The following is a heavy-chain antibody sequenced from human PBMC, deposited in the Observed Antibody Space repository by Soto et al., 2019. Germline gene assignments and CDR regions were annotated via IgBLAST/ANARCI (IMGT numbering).Heavy chain of an antibody. V-gene: IGHV1-24*01. J-gene: IGHJ6*02. CDR2: FDPEDGET. D-gene: IGHD1-26*01. CDR1: GYTLTELS. CDR3: ATAWELPYYYYGMDV. Sequence: APVKVSCKVSGYTLTELSMHWVRQAPGKGLEWMGGFDPEDGETIYAQKFQGRVTMTEDTSTDTAYMELSSLRSEDTAVYYCATAWELPYYYYGMDVWGQGTTVTVSS.